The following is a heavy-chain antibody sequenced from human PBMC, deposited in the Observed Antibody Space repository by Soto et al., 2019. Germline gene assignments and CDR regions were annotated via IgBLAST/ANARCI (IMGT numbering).Heavy chain of an antibody. CDR1: GGSFSGYY. CDR3: ARRLHSSSWCYFDY. D-gene: IGHD6-13*01. CDR2: INHSGST. V-gene: IGHV4-34*01. Sequence: SETLSLTCAVYGGSFSGYYWSWIRQPPGKGLEWIGEINHSGSTYYNPSLKSRVTVSVDTSKNQFSLELSSVTAADTAVYYCARRLHSSSWCYFDYWGQGTLVTVSS. J-gene: IGHJ4*02.